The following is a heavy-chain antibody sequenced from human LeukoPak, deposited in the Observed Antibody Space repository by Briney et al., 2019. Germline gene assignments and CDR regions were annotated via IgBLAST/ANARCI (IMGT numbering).Heavy chain of an antibody. J-gene: IGHJ4*02. CDR2: ISAYNGNT. CDR3: AGRPLHYYDSSGYSDY. CDR1: GYTFTSYG. V-gene: IGHV1-18*01. D-gene: IGHD3-22*01. Sequence: VQVSCNASGYTFTSYGISWVRQAPGQGLEWMGWISAYNGNTNYAQKLQGRVTMTTDTSTSTAYMELRSLRSDDTAVYYCAGRPLHYYDSSGYSDYWGQGTLVTVSS.